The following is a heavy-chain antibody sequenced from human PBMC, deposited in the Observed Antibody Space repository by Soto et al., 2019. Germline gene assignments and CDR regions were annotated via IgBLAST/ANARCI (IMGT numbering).Heavy chain of an antibody. Sequence: ASVKVSCKTSGYTFSNYGITWVRQAPGQRLEWMGWINAGNGNTKYSQKFQGRVTITRDTSASTAYMELSSLRSEDTAVYYCARAPYSSSSAGIDYWGQGTLVTVSS. CDR2: INAGNGNT. CDR3: ARAPYSSSSAGIDY. J-gene: IGHJ4*02. V-gene: IGHV1-3*01. CDR1: GYTFSNYG. D-gene: IGHD6-6*01.